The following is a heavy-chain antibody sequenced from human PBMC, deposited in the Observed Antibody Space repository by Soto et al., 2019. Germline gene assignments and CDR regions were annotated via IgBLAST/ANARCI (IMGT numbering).Heavy chain of an antibody. Sequence: SETLSLTCTVSGGSISSGGYYWSWIRQHPGKGLEWIGYIYYSGSTYHNPSLKSRVTMSVDTSRSQFSLKLTSVTAMDTAVYYCAGGRDIVVRGVMNWFDPWGQGTLVTVSS. J-gene: IGHJ5*02. CDR3: AGGRDIVVRGVMNWFDP. CDR1: GGSISSGGYY. V-gene: IGHV4-31*03. D-gene: IGHD3-10*01. CDR2: IYYSGST.